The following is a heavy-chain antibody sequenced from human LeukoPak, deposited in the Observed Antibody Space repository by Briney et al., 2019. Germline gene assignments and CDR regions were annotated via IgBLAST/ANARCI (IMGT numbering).Heavy chain of an antibody. J-gene: IGHJ4*02. CDR2: MSSSGSTI. Sequence: GGSLRLSCAASGFTFTSYEMNWVRQAPGKGLEGVSYMSSSGSTIYYADSVKGRFTISRDNAKNSLYLQMNSLRAEDTAVYYCARDSVDTAIAFDYSGQGGLATVSS. D-gene: IGHD5-18*01. CDR1: GFTFTSYE. CDR3: ARDSVDTAIAFDY. V-gene: IGHV3-48*03.